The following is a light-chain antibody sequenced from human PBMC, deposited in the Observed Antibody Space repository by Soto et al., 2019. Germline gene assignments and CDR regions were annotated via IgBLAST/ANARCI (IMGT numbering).Light chain of an antibody. V-gene: IGKV3-15*01. CDR1: QGLGTN. CDR3: QQSYTTPLT. J-gene: IGKJ4*01. Sequence: TVMTQSPATLSVSPGERATLSCRASQGLGTNLAWYQQRPGQAPRLLIYAASTRATGVPARFSGSGSGTYFTLTISSLQPEDLATYYCQQSYTTPLTFGGGTKVDIK. CDR2: AAS.